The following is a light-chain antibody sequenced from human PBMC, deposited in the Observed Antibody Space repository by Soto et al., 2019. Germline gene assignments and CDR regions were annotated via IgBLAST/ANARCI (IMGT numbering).Light chain of an antibody. CDR2: WAS. CDR1: QSILHSSSSENY. V-gene: IGKV4-1*01. CDR3: QQYYSTPYT. J-gene: IGKJ2*01. Sequence: DIVLTQSPDSLAVSLGERATINCKSSQSILHSSSSENYLAWYQQKPGQPPKLLIYWASSRESGVPDRFSGSGSGTDFTLTISSLQAEDVAVYYCQQYYSTPYTFGQGTKLEMK.